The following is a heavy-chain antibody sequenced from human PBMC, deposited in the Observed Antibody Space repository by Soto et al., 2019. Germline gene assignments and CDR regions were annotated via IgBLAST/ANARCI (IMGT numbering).Heavy chain of an antibody. CDR3: AKDLTDGYNYFDY. V-gene: IGHV3-23*01. J-gene: IGHJ4*02. CDR1: GFTFSNYA. CDR2: SSGSGGST. Sequence: EVQLLESGGGLVQPGGSLRLSCAASGFTFSNYAMTWVRQPPGKGLQWVAGSSGSGGSTYYADSVKGRFTISRDNSKNTLYLQMNSLRAEDTALYYCAKDLTDGYNYFDYWGQGTLVTVSS. D-gene: IGHD5-12*01.